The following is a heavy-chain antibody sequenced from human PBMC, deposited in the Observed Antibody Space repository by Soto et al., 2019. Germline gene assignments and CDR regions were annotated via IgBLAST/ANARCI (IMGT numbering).Heavy chain of an antibody. D-gene: IGHD2-8*01. V-gene: IGHV4-30-2*01. J-gene: IGHJ5*02. Sequence: TSETLSLTCAVSGGSISSGGYSWSWIRQPPGKGLEWIGYIYHSGSTYYNPSLKSRVTISVDRSKNQFSLKLSSVTAADTAVYYCARATNGRSDPWGQGTLVTVS. CDR3: ARATNGRSDP. CDR1: GGSISSGGYS. CDR2: IYHSGST.